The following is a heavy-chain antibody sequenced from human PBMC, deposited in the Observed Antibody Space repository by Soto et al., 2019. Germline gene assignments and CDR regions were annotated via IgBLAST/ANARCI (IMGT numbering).Heavy chain of an antibody. CDR2: IDPSDSYT. CDR1: GYSFTSYW. V-gene: IGHV5-10-1*01. D-gene: IGHD1-26*01. J-gene: IGHJ6*02. CDR3: ARWDGRYYYYYGMDV. Sequence: PGESLKISCNGSGYSFTSYWISWVRQMPWKGLEWMGRIDPSDSYTNYSPSFQGHVTISADKSISTAYLQWSSLKASDTAMYYCARWDGRYYYYYGMDVWGQGTTVTVSS.